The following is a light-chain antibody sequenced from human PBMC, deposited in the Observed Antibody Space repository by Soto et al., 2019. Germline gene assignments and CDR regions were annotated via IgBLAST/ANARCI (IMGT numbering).Light chain of an antibody. J-gene: IGKJ2*01. CDR3: QQYNKWPLT. CDR1: QSVSIN. CDR2: GAS. V-gene: IGKV3-15*01. Sequence: IVMTQSPATLSVSPGERATLSCRASQSVSINLAWYQQKPGQAPRLLIYGASTRAPGIPARFSGSGSGTEFTLTISSLQSEDFAVYYCQQYNKWPLTFGQGT.